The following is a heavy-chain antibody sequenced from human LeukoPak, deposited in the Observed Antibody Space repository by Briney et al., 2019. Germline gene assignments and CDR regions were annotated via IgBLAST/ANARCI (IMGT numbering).Heavy chain of an antibody. CDR2: INHSGST. J-gene: IGHJ4*02. Sequence: PSETLSLTCAVYGGSFSGYYWSWIRQPPGKGLEWIGEINHSGSTNYNPSLRSRVTILVDTSKNQFSLKLSSVTAADTAVYYCARDFGGSGSLDYWGQGTLVTVSS. CDR1: GGSFSGYY. V-gene: IGHV4-34*01. CDR3: ARDFGGSGSLDY. D-gene: IGHD3-10*01.